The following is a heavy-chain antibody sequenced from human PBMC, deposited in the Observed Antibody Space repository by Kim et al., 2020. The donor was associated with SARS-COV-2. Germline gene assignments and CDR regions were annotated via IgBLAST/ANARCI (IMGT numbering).Heavy chain of an antibody. CDR3: ATVLWAH. J-gene: IGHJ4*02. Sequence: EDGETTYAQKFQGRVTRTEDTSTDTAYMELSSLRSEDTAVYYCATVLWAHWGQGTLVTVSS. D-gene: IGHD2-21*01. V-gene: IGHV1-24*01. CDR2: EDGET.